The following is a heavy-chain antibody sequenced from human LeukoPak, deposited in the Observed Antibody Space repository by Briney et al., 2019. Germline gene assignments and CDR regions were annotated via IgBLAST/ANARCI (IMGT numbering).Heavy chain of an antibody. Sequence: GGSLRLSCAASGFIFGSYAMYWVRQAPGKGLEWVSGIFGSGGSAHYADSVKGRFTISRDNSKNTVYLQMDSLRVEDTAIYYCAKTTTGYSSGRYPAWPIDYWGQGTLVTVSS. J-gene: IGHJ4*02. CDR2: IFGSGGSA. D-gene: IGHD2-15*01. CDR3: AKTTTGYSSGRYPAWPIDY. CDR1: GFIFGSYA. V-gene: IGHV3-23*01.